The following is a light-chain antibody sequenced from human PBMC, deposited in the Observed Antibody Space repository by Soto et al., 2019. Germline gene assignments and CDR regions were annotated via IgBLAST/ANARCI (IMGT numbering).Light chain of an antibody. CDR1: QSVSSSY. Sequence: EIVLTQSPGTLSLSPGGRATLSCRASQSVSSSYLAWYQQKPGQAPRLLIYGASSRATGIPDRFSGSGSGTDFTLTISRLEPEDFAVYYCQQYGSSPPEWTFGQGTKVEIK. V-gene: IGKV3-20*01. J-gene: IGKJ1*01. CDR3: QQYGSSPPEWT. CDR2: GAS.